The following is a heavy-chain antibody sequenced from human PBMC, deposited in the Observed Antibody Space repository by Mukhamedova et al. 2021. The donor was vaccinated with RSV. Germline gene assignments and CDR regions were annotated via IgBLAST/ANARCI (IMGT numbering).Heavy chain of an antibody. V-gene: IGHV4-4*02. J-gene: IGHJ6*03. CDR3: ARDRIAAAGRYYMDV. CDR2: GST. Sequence: GSTNYNPSLKSRVTISVDKSKNQFSLKLSSVTAADTAVYYCARDRIAAAGRYYMDVWGKGTTVTVSS. D-gene: IGHD6-13*01.